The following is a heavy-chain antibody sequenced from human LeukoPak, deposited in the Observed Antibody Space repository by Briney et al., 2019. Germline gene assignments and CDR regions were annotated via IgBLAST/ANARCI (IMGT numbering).Heavy chain of an antibody. CDR3: ARDIVVVPAAATYYYYYYMDV. Sequence: ASVKVSCKASGYTFTCYYMHWVRQAPGQGLEWMGWINPNSGGTNYAQKFQGRVTMTRDTSISTAYMELSRLRSDDTAVYYCARDIVVVPAAATYYYYYYMDVWGKGTTVTISS. D-gene: IGHD2-2*01. V-gene: IGHV1-2*02. J-gene: IGHJ6*03. CDR2: INPNSGGT. CDR1: GYTFTCYY.